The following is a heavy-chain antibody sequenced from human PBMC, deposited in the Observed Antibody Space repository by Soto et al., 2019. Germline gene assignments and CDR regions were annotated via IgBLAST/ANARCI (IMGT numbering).Heavy chain of an antibody. CDR3: ARARLRAVYAFDF. J-gene: IGHJ3*01. V-gene: IGHV4-31*03. CDR1: GGSVSSGAYY. D-gene: IGHD5-12*01. Sequence: QVQLQESDAGLVKASQTLSLTCTVSGGSVSSGAYYWTWIRQRPGKGLEWIGYIYYSGSTYYSPSLKSRLSISLDTSKNQFSLRLSSVTAADTAMYYCARARLRAVYAFDFWGQGTMVTVSS. CDR2: IYYSGST.